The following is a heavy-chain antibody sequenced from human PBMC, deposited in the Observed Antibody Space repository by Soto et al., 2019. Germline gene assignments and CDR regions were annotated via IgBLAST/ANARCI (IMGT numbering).Heavy chain of an antibody. J-gene: IGHJ6*02. Sequence: EVQLVESGGGLGKPGGSLRLSCAASGFTFSSYSMNWVRQAPGKGLEWVASISSSSSYIYYADSVKGRFTISRDKAKNSLFLQMSSLRAEDTALYYCARHQGPAAGNYGMHVWGRGTTVTVSS. CDR2: ISSSSSYI. V-gene: IGHV3-21*02. CDR3: ARHQGPAAGNYGMHV. CDR1: GFTFSSYS. D-gene: IGHD6-13*01.